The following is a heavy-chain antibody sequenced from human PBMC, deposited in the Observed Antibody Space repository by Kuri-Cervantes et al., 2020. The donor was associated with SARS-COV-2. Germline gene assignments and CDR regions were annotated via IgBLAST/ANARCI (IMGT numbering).Heavy chain of an antibody. CDR1: GFTFSNAW. V-gene: IGHV3-15*01. CDR2: IKSKTDGGTT. J-gene: IGHJ6*03. D-gene: IGHD3-3*01. CDR3: ARAPVSTIFGVVRDYYYYYYMDV. Sequence: GGFLRLSCAASGFTFSNAWMSWVRQAPGKGLEWVGRIKSKTDGGTTDYAAPVKGRFTISRDDSKNTLYLQMNSLKTEDTAVYYCARAPVSTIFGVVRDYYYYYYMDVWGKGTTVTVSS.